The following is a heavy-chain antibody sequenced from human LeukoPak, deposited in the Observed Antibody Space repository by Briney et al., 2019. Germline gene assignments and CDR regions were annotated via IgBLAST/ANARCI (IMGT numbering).Heavy chain of an antibody. J-gene: IGHJ4*02. CDR1: GYTFTSYY. V-gene: IGHV1-46*01. D-gene: IGHD3-22*01. CDR3: ARMLAYYYDSSGYVVFDY. Sequence: ASVKVSCKASGYTFTSYYMHWVRQAPGQGLEWMGIINPSGGSTSYAQKFQGRVTMTTDTSTSTAYMELRSLRSDDTAVYYCARMLAYYYDSSGYVVFDYWGQGTLVTVSS. CDR2: INPSGGST.